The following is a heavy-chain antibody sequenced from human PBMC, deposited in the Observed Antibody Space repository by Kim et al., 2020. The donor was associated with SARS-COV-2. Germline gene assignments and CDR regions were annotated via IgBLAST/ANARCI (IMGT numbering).Heavy chain of an antibody. Sequence: GGSLRLSCAASGFTFSTFWMSWVRQAPGKGLEWVASMNEDGSKKYYVDSVRGRFTISRDNAMNSLYLQMNSLRAEDTGVYYCARDNFGDCLFDYWGQGTLVSVSS. CDR2: MNEDGSKK. CDR1: GFTFSTFW. D-gene: IGHD2-21*01. CDR3: ARDNFGDCLFDY. J-gene: IGHJ4*02. V-gene: IGHV3-7*01.